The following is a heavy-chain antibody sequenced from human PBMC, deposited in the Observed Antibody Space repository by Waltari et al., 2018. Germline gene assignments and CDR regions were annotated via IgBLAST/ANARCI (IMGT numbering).Heavy chain of an antibody. CDR3: ARAMGRGFLESYYFDY. J-gene: IGHJ4*02. CDR1: GFTFSSYA. Sequence: QVQLVESGGGVVQPGRSLRLSCAASGFTFSSYAMHWVRQAPGKGLEWVAVISYDGSNKYYADSVKGRFTISRDNSKNTLYLQMNSLRAEDTAVYYCARAMGRGFLESYYFDYCGQGTLVTVSS. D-gene: IGHD3-3*01. CDR2: ISYDGSNK. V-gene: IGHV3-30-3*01.